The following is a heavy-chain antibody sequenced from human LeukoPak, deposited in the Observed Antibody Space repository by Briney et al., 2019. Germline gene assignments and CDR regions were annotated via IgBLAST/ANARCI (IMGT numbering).Heavy chain of an antibody. Sequence: PSETLSLTCTVSGGSISSSSYYWGWIRQPPGKGLEWIGRIYTSGSTNYNPSLKSRVTMSVDTSKNQFSLKLSSVTAADTAVYYCARSGSYHYYYYYMDVWGKGTTVTISS. CDR3: ARSGSYHYYYYYMDV. CDR1: GGSISSSSYY. V-gene: IGHV4-39*07. D-gene: IGHD3-10*01. J-gene: IGHJ6*03. CDR2: IYTSGST.